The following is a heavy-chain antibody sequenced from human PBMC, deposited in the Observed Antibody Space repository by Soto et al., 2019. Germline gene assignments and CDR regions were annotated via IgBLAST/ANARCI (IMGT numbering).Heavy chain of an antibody. CDR1: GFSFSSFA. V-gene: IGHV3-23*01. D-gene: IGHD6-13*01. CDR2: IAGIGLNT. Sequence: EVQLLESGGALVQPGGSLSLSCAASGFSFSSFAMSWVRQAPGKGLEWVSAIAGIGLNTYYADSVRGRFTISRENSKSTLFLEMSSLRVEDTAVYYCVTDARMYLDGAGSHGAFDSWGQGSLVTVSS. J-gene: IGHJ4*02. CDR3: VTDARMYLDGAGSHGAFDS.